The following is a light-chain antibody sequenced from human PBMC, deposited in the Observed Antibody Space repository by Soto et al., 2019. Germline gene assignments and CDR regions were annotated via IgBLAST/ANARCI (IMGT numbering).Light chain of an antibody. J-gene: IGKJ2*01. CDR2: ATY. CDR3: QQYGPSPLYT. Sequence: VLTQSTGTLSLSPGERATLSCRAGQSVSSGYLAWYQQKPGQAPRLLIYATYTRAAGIPDRFSGSGSGTDFTLTISRLQPEDFAVYYCQQYGPSPLYTFGQGTKLELK. V-gene: IGKV3-20*01. CDR1: QSVSSGY.